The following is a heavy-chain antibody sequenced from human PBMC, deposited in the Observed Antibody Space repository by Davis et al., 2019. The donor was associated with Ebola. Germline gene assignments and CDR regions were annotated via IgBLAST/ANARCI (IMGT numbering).Heavy chain of an antibody. D-gene: IGHD3-10*01. V-gene: IGHV4-4*02. CDR1: GGSISSSNW. CDR2: IYHSGST. J-gene: IGHJ3*02. CDR3: ARDTLHYYGSGSYFDAFDI. Sequence: MPSETLSLTCAVSGGSISSSNWWSWVRQPPGKGLEWIGEIYHSGSTNYNPSLKSRVTISVDKSKNQFSLKLSSVTAADTAVYYCARDTLHYYGSGSYFDAFDIWGQGTMVTISS.